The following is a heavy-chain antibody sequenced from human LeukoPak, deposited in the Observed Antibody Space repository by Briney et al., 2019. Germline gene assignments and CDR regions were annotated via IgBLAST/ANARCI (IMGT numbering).Heavy chain of an antibody. CDR3: ARVPTTVTTVYFDY. Sequence: GGPLRLSCAASGSTVSSNYMSWVRQAPGKGLEWVSVIYSGGSTYYADSVKGRFTISRDNSKNTLYLQMNSLRAEDTAVYYCARVPTTVTTVYFDYWGQGTLVTVSS. CDR1: GSTVSSNY. V-gene: IGHV3-53*01. D-gene: IGHD4-17*01. CDR2: IYSGGST. J-gene: IGHJ4*02.